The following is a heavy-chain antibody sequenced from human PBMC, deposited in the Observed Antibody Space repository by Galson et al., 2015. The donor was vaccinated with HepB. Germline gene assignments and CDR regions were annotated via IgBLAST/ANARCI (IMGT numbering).Heavy chain of an antibody. CDR1: GFTFSSCC. Sequence: LRLSCAASGFTFSSCCMHWFRQAPGKGLEWVAVISYDGSNNYYADSVKGRFTITRDNSTNTLYLQMNSLRAEDTAVYYCATDQGWVVPAAIPTNWGQGTLVTVSS. CDR2: ISYDGSNN. CDR3: ATDQGWVVPAAIPTN. V-gene: IGHV3-30*03. D-gene: IGHD2-2*02. J-gene: IGHJ4*02.